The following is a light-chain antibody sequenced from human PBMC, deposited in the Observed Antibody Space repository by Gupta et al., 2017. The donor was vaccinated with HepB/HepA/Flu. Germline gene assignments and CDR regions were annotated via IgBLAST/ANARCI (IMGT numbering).Light chain of an antibody. J-gene: IGLJ2*01. CDR1: STDVRNHG. Sequence: QPGLTQPLALSKGLRQTATLTCTGNSTDVRNHGAAWLQQHQGHPPTLLSYKNNNRPSGISERFSASRTGNKAALIITALQPEDEAAYYCSAWDRSLSAQVFGGGTKLTVL. CDR3: SAWDRSLSAQV. V-gene: IGLV10-54*04. CDR2: KNN.